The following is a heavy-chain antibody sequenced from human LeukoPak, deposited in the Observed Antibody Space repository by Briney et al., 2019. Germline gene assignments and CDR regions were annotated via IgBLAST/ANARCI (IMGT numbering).Heavy chain of an antibody. J-gene: IGHJ4*02. CDR3: ARLETPGIAVAGSCDY. D-gene: IGHD6-19*01. V-gene: IGHV5-51*01. Sequence: PGESLKISCKGSGYSFTSYWIGWVRQMPGKGLEWMGIIYPGDSDTRYSPPFQGQVTISADKSISTAYLQWSSLKASDTAMYYCARLETPGIAVAGSCDYWGQGTLVTVSS. CDR1: GYSFTSYW. CDR2: IYPGDSDT.